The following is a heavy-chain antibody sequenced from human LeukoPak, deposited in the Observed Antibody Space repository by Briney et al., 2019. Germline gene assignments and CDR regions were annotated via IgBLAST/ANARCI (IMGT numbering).Heavy chain of an antibody. Sequence: PSETPSLTCTVSGGSISSYYWSWIRQPAGKGLEWIGRIYTSGSTNYNPSLKSRVTISVDKSKNQFSLKLSSVTAADTAVYYCAGSGYSLDAFDIWGQGTMVTVSS. J-gene: IGHJ3*02. CDR1: GGSISSYY. CDR3: AGSGYSLDAFDI. D-gene: IGHD3-3*01. V-gene: IGHV4-4*07. CDR2: IYTSGST.